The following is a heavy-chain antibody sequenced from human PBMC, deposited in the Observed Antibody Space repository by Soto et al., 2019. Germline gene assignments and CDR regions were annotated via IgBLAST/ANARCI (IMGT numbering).Heavy chain of an antibody. CDR3: GHSSLVVAPSAWDY. Sequence: QITLRESGPTLVKPTQTLTLTCTFSGFSLNTPGVSVTWIRQPPGKALEWLAVIYWDDDKRYSPSLATRLTSTRGTSSNQVVLTLTHVDPVDTATYFCGHSSLVVAPSAWDYWGQGALVTVSS. CDR2: IYWDDDK. V-gene: IGHV2-5*02. J-gene: IGHJ4*02. D-gene: IGHD2-15*01. CDR1: GFSLNTPGVS.